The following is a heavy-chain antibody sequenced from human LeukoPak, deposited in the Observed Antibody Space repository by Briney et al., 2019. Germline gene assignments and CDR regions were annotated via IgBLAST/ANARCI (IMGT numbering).Heavy chain of an antibody. CDR3: VSKYSSGLY. D-gene: IGHD6-19*01. CDR2: ISGSGGST. J-gene: IGHJ4*02. CDR1: GFTFSSYG. V-gene: IGHV3-23*01. Sequence: PGGSLRLSCAASGFTFSSYGMSWVRQAPGKGLEWASAISGSGGSTYYADSVKGRFTISRDNSKNTLYLQMNSLRAEDTAVYYCVSKYSSGLYWGQGTLVTVSS.